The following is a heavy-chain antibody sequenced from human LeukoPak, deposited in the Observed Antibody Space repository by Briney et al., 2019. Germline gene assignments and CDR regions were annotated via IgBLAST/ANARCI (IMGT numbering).Heavy chain of an antibody. Sequence: SETLSLTCAVSGGSISSGGYSWSWIRQPPGKGMEWIAYIYYTGNTYFNPSLKSRVTISVDTSKNQFSLKLSSVTAADMAVYYCARVLAAAGNNWFDPWGQGTLVTVSS. CDR3: ARVLAAAGNNWFDP. D-gene: IGHD6-13*01. CDR1: GGSISSGGYS. V-gene: IGHV4-30-4*07. CDR2: IYYTGNT. J-gene: IGHJ5*02.